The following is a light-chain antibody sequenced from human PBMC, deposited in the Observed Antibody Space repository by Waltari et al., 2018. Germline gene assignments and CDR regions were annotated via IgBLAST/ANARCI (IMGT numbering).Light chain of an antibody. Sequence: DIQLTQSPSFLSASVGDRVTITCRASQGISSYLAWYQQKPGKAPKLLIYAASTLRSGVPSRFSGSGSGTEFSLTITSLRPEDFATYSCQQLDSYPLTFGGGTKVEIK. CDR3: QQLDSYPLT. CDR1: QGISSY. V-gene: IGKV1-9*01. J-gene: IGKJ4*01. CDR2: AAS.